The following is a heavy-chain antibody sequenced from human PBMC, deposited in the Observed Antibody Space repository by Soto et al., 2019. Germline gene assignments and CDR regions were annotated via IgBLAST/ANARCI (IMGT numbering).Heavy chain of an antibody. CDR3: ARAPRGNYGYPSYFDY. J-gene: IGHJ4*02. CDR1: GTSISSTNYY. CDR2: IYYTGMT. D-gene: IGHD3-10*01. V-gene: IGHV4-39*01. Sequence: SETLSLTCTVSGTSISSTNYYWGWIRQPPGKGLEWITSIYYTGMTYYNPSLKSRVTISVDTSKNQFSLKLSSVTAADRAVYYCARAPRGNYGYPSYFDYWGQGTLVTVSS.